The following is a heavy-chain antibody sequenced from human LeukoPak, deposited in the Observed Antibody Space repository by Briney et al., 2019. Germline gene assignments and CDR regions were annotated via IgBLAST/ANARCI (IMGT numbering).Heavy chain of an antibody. D-gene: IGHD6-19*01. Sequence: GGSLRLSCAASGFTFSSYAMSWVRLAPGKGLEWVSAISGSGGSTYYADSVKGRFTISRDNSKNTLYLQMNSLRAEDTAVYYCANLDIAVAGTEETIDYWGQGTLVTVSS. J-gene: IGHJ4*02. CDR3: ANLDIAVAGTEETIDY. CDR2: ISGSGGST. V-gene: IGHV3-23*01. CDR1: GFTFSSYA.